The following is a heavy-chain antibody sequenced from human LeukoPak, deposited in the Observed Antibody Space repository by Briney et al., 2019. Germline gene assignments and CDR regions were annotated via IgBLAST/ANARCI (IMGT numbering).Heavy chain of an antibody. CDR1: GGSISSYY. CDR3: ARGRHDYGAFDY. D-gene: IGHD4-17*01. V-gene: IGHV4-4*07. CDR2: IYTSGST. Sequence: SETLSLTCTVSGGSISSYYWSWIRQAAGKGLEWIARIYTSGSTNYNPSLKSRVTMSVDTSKNQFSLKLSSVTAADTAVYYCARGRHDYGAFDYWGQGTLVTVSS. J-gene: IGHJ4*02.